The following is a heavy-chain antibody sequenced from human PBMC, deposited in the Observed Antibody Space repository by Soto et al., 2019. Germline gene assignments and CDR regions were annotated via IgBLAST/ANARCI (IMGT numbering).Heavy chain of an antibody. Sequence: QVQLQESGPGLVKPSGTLSLTCAVSGGSISSSNWWSWVRQPPGKGLEWIGEIYHSGSTNYNPSLQSRVTISVDKSKNQFPLKLSSVTAADTAVYYCARVKARGYCSGWYYYGMDVWGQGTTVTVSS. D-gene: IGHD6-19*01. CDR3: ARVKARGYCSGWYYYGMDV. CDR1: GGSISSSNW. J-gene: IGHJ6*02. CDR2: IYHSGST. V-gene: IGHV4-4*02.